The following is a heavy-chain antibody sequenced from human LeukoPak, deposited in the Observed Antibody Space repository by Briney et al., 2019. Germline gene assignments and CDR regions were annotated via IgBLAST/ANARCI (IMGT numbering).Heavy chain of an antibody. Sequence: SETLSLTCTVSGGSIRSTNYFWSWIRQDPAKGLEWIGYIYHSGSTYYNPALKSRVTISLDTSKNQFSLKLRSVTAADTAVYYCTRADYYDSTGYLPVVYPSDYWGQGTLVTVSS. V-gene: IGHV4-31*03. CDR2: IYHSGST. CDR1: GGSIRSTNYF. CDR3: TRADYYDSTGYLPVVYPSDY. J-gene: IGHJ4*02. D-gene: IGHD3-22*01.